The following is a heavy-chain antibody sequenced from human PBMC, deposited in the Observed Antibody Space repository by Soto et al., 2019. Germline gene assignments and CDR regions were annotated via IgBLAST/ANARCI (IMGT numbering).Heavy chain of an antibody. CDR1: GFTFSSYA. D-gene: IGHD2-2*01. CDR2: ISGSGGST. J-gene: IGHJ4*02. CDR3: AKDIILIVVVPAAPVGFDY. V-gene: IGHV3-23*01. Sequence: GGSLRLSCAASGFTFSSYAMGWVRQAPGKGLEWVSAISGSGGSTYYADSVKGRFTISRDNSKNTLYLQMNSLRAEDTAVYYCAKDIILIVVVPAAPVGFDYWGQGTLVTVSS.